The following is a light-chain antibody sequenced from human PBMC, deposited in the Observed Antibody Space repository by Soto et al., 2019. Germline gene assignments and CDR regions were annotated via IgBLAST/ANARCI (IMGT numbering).Light chain of an antibody. CDR1: QSISSW. V-gene: IGKV1-5*03. Sequence: DIQMTQSPSTLSASVGDRVTITCRASQSISSWLAWYQQKPGKAPKVLIYKASNLQSGVPSRFSGSGSGTDFTLNISRLQPDDFATYYCQQCNSYPPTFGQGTTVDIK. J-gene: IGKJ1*01. CDR2: KAS. CDR3: QQCNSYPPT.